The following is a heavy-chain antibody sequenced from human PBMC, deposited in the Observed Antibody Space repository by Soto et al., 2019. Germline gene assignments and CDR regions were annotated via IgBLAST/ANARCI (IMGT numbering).Heavy chain of an antibody. CDR2: IYSGGST. J-gene: IGHJ6*04. D-gene: IGHD2-2*01. CDR3: ARFVRSCSATTCSTREAV. Sequence: SETLSLTCTVSGGFVNSDTHSWSWIRQTPGKRLEWIGFIYSGGSTKNPSLRSRVTMSVDTSKNQFSLKLRSVIVADTAVYHCARFVRSCSATTCSTREAVWGKGITVTVSS. V-gene: IGHV4-61*01. CDR1: GGFVNSDTHS.